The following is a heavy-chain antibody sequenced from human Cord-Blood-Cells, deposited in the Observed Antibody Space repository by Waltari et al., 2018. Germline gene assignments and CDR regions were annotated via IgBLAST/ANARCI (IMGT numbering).Heavy chain of an antibody. CDR2: IYYSGIT. CDR1: AGSISSSSYY. D-gene: IGHD3-22*01. CDR3: ASTAPYYYDSSGYYYFDY. Sequence: QLQLQESGPGLVKPSETLSLTCTVPAGSISSSSYYWGWISQPPGKGLEWIGSIYYSGITYYNPSLKSRVTISVDTSKNQFSLKLSSVTAADTAVYYCASTAPYYYDSSGYYYFDYWGQGTLVTVSS. V-gene: IGHV4-39*01. J-gene: IGHJ4*02.